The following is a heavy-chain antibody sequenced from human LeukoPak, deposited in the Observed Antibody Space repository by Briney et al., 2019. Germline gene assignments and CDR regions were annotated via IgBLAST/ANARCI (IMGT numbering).Heavy chain of an antibody. Sequence: SQTLSLTCTVSGGSISSGGYYWSWIRQPPGKGLEWIGYIYHSGSTNYNPSLKSRVTISVDTSKNQFSLKLSSVTAADTAVYYCARDQGYYFDYWGQGTLVTVSS. CDR3: ARDQGYYFDY. J-gene: IGHJ4*02. V-gene: IGHV4-30-2*01. CDR1: GGSISSGGYY. CDR2: IYHSGST.